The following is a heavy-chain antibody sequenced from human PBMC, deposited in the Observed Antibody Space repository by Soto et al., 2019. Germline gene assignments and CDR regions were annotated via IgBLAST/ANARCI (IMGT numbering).Heavy chain of an antibody. CDR1: GGSISSYY. J-gene: IGHJ4*02. CDR3: ARLYSGYDLDYFDY. V-gene: IGHV4-59*08. D-gene: IGHD5-12*01. Sequence: SETLSLTCTVSGGSISSYYWSWIRQPPGKGLEWIGYIYYSGSTNYNPSLKSRVTISVDTSKNQFSLKLSSVTAADTAVYYCARLYSGYDLDYFDYWGQGTLVTVSS. CDR2: IYYSGST.